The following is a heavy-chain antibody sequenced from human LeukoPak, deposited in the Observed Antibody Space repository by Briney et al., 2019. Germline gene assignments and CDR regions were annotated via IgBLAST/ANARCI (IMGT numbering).Heavy chain of an antibody. CDR3: ARDQGSGWYGAFDI. D-gene: IGHD6-19*01. V-gene: IGHV3-53*01. CDR2: IYSGGST. CDR1: GFTVSSNY. J-gene: IGHJ3*02. Sequence: GGSLRLSCPASGFTVSSNYISWVRQAPGKGREWVSVIYSGGSTYYADSVKGRFTISRDNSKNTLYLKINSLRAEDTAVYYCARDQGSGWYGAFDIWGQGTMVTVSS.